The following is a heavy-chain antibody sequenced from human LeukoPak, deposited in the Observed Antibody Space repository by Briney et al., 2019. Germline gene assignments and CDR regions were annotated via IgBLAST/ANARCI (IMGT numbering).Heavy chain of an antibody. Sequence: SETLSLTCTVSGGSISSYYWSWIRQPPGKGLEWIGYIYYSGSTNYNPSLKSRVTISVDTSKNQFSLKLSSVTAADTAVYYCASLYDFWSGYQRRGSDFDCRGQGTLVTVSS. CDR1: GGSISSYY. CDR2: IYYSGST. CDR3: ASLYDFWSGYQRRGSDFDC. V-gene: IGHV4-59*01. D-gene: IGHD3-3*01. J-gene: IGHJ4*02.